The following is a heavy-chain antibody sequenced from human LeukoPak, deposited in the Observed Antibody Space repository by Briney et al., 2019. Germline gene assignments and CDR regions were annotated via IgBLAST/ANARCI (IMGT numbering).Heavy chain of an antibody. J-gene: IGHJ6*04. CDR1: GGSISSGGYY. CDR3: ARVVVDGIQMDV. D-gene: IGHD5-18*01. CDR2: IYYSGST. Sequence: SQTLSLTCTVSGGSISSGGYYWSWLRQHPGKGLEWIGYIYYSGSTYYNPSLKSRVTISVDTSKNQFSLKLSSVTAADTAVYYCARVVVDGIQMDVWGKGTTVTVSS. V-gene: IGHV4-31*03.